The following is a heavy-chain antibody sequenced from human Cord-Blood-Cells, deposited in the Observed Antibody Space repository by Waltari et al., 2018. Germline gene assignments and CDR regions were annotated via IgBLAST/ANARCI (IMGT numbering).Heavy chain of an antibody. Sequence: QVQLVQSGAEVKKPGSSVKVSCKASGGTFSSYTISWVRQAPGQGLEWIGRIIPILGIANYAQKYQGRVTITADKSTSTAYMELSSLRSEDTAVYYCASNYYDSSGYYYARFDYWGQGTLVTVSS. CDR3: ASNYYDSSGYYYARFDY. J-gene: IGHJ4*02. V-gene: IGHV1-69*02. CDR2: IIPILGIA. D-gene: IGHD3-22*01. CDR1: GGTFSSYT.